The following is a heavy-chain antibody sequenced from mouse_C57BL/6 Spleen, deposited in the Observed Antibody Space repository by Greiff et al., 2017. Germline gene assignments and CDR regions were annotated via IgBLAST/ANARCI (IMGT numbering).Heavy chain of an antibody. CDR3: ARARYDYDGYYFDY. D-gene: IGHD2-4*01. CDR1: GYTFTSYW. V-gene: IGHV1-69*01. J-gene: IGHJ2*01. Sequence: QVQLKQSGAELVMPGASVKLSCKASGYTFTSYWMHWVKQRPGQGLEWIGEIDPSDSYTNYNQKFKGKSTLTVDKSSSTAYMQLSSLTSEDSAVYYCARARYDYDGYYFDYWGQGTTLTVSS. CDR2: IDPSDSYT.